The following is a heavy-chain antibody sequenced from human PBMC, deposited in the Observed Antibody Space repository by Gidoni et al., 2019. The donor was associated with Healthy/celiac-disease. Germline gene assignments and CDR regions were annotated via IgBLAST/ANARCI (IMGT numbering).Heavy chain of an antibody. Sequence: QVQLVESGGGVVQPGRSLRLSCAASGFTFSSYGMHWVRQAPGKGLEWVAVIWYDGSNKYYADSVKGRFTISRDNSKNTLYLQMNSLRAEDTAVYYCARDGLQYQKDYFDYWGQGTLVTVSS. CDR3: ARDGLQYQKDYFDY. CDR2: IWYDGSNK. J-gene: IGHJ4*02. D-gene: IGHD4-4*01. V-gene: IGHV3-33*01. CDR1: GFTFSSYG.